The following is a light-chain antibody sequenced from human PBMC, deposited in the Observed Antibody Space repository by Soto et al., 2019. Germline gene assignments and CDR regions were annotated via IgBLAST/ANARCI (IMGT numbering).Light chain of an antibody. Sequence: DIVMTQSPDSLAVSLGERATINCKSSQSVLYSSNNKNYLAWYQQKPGQPPKLLIYWASTRESVVPDRFSGSGSGTDFTLTISSLQAEDVAVYYCQQYYSTPLTFGGGTKVVIK. V-gene: IGKV4-1*01. CDR3: QQYYSTPLT. CDR2: WAS. CDR1: QSVLYSSNNKNY. J-gene: IGKJ4*01.